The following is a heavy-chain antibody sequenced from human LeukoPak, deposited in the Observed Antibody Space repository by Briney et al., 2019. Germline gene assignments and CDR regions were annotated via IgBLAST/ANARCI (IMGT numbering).Heavy chain of an antibody. D-gene: IGHD4-17*01. V-gene: IGHV3-21*01. CDR3: ATDEDGDYTPDY. J-gene: IGHJ4*02. CDR2: ISSSSSYI. Sequence: GGSLRLSCAASGLTFSSYSMNCVRQAPGKGLEWVSSISSSSSYIYYVDSVTGRFTISRDNAKKSVYLQMNSLRAEDTAVYYCATDEDGDYTPDYWGQGTLVTVSS. CDR1: GLTFSSYS.